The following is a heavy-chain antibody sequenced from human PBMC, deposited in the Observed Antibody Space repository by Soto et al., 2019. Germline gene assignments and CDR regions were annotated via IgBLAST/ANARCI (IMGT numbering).Heavy chain of an antibody. CDR1: GGGSFSSFS. Sequence: QVQLVQSGAEVKKPGSSVKVSCKASGGGSFSSFSITWVRQAPRQGLEWMGGTIPNFGTANYAQKFQDRVTHTADEKTRTAYMELSSLRSEDTAIYYCARGWGPSDSSGYYMYFDVWGQGTPVTVSS. V-gene: IGHV1-69*01. D-gene: IGHD3-22*01. J-gene: IGHJ4*02. CDR3: ARGWGPSDSSGYYMYFDV. CDR2: TIPNFGTA.